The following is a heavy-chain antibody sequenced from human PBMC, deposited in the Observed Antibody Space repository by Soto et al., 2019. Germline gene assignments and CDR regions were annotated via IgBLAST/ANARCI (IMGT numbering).Heavy chain of an antibody. CDR3: AREAGVYGSGSYGMDV. V-gene: IGHV3-30*14. Sequence: QVQLVESGGGVVQHGRSLRLSWAASGFTFSSYSMHWVRQAPGKGLEWVAVISYDGRDKYYADSVKSRFTISRDNSKNTLYLQMNSLRAEDTAVYYCAREAGVYGSGSYGMDVWGQGTTVTVSS. CDR1: GFTFSSYS. J-gene: IGHJ6*02. CDR2: ISYDGRDK. D-gene: IGHD3-10*01.